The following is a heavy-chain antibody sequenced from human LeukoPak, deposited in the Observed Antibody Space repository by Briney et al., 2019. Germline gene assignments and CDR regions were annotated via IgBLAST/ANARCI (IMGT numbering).Heavy chain of an antibody. V-gene: IGHV4-30-4*08. CDR2: IYYSGST. Sequence: SQTLSLTCTVSGGSISSGDYYWSWIRQPPGKGLEWIGYIYYSGSTYYNPSLKSRVTISVDTSKNQFSLKLSSVTAADTAVYYCARREIRIAIFGVVIIPAPNFDCWGQGTLVTVSS. J-gene: IGHJ4*02. CDR1: GGSISSGDYY. CDR3: ARREIRIAIFGVVIIPAPNFDC. D-gene: IGHD3-3*01.